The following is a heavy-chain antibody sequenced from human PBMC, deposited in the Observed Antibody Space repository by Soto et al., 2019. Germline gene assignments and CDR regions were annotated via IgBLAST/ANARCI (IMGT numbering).Heavy chain of an antibody. CDR3: ASLMVRGVMWLDY. Sequence: GGSLRLSCAASGFTFSSYSMNWVRQAPGKGLEWVATISSDRSYTYYADSVKGRFTISRDNAKNSLYLQMNSLRAEDTAVYYCASLMVRGVMWLDYWGQGTLVTVSS. CDR1: GFTFSSYS. CDR2: ISSDRSYT. V-gene: IGHV3-21*04. D-gene: IGHD3-10*01. J-gene: IGHJ4*02.